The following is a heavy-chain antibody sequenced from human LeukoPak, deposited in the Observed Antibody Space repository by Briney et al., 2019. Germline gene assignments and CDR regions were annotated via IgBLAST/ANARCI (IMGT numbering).Heavy chain of an antibody. Sequence: KPGGSLRLSCAAPGFTFSSYAMSWVRQAPGKGLEWVSLISATATYYADSVKGRFTISRDISRNTLYLQMNSLRADDTAVYYCAKGQGSGSYPFDYWGQGTLVTVSS. J-gene: IGHJ4*02. CDR1: GFTFSSYA. CDR3: AKGQGSGSYPFDY. D-gene: IGHD3-16*02. V-gene: IGHV3-23*01. CDR2: ISATAT.